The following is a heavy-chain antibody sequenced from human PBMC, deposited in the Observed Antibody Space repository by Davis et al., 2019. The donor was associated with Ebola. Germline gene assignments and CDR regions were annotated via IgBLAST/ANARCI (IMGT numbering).Heavy chain of an antibody. CDR1: GGTFDTHA. V-gene: IGHV1-69*13. Sequence: AASVKVSCKASGGTFDTHAVNWVRQAPGQGLEWMGAIIPLFGKAHYAPKFQGRVTFMADEATSTAYMELSSLTSEDTAVYYCAREGWTFSNSWFGDWGQGTLVTVSS. D-gene: IGHD3-10*01. CDR2: IIPLFGKA. CDR3: AREGWTFSNSWFGD. J-gene: IGHJ4*02.